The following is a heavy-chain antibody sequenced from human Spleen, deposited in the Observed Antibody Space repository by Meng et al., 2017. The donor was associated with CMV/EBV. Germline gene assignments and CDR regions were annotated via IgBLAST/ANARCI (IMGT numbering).Heavy chain of an antibody. D-gene: IGHD4-17*01. J-gene: IGHJ1*01. V-gene: IGHV3-48*03. Sequence: GGSLRFSCVASGFTFRGYGMNWVRQAPGKGLEWLSYIGTSGSVVNYADSVRGRFTVSRDNANNLMYMHMKRLRGDDTAVYYCVRGLATTVPPIWGQGALVTVSS. CDR1: GFTFRGYG. CDR3: VRGLATTVPPI. CDR2: IGTSGSVV.